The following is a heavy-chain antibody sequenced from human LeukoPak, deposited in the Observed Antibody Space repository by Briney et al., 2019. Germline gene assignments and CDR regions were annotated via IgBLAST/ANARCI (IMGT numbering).Heavy chain of an antibody. CDR1: GGSISSATYY. Sequence: PSETLSLTCTISGGSISSATYYWTWIRQHPGKGLEWIGYNYYSGTMYYNPSLESRVTISVDTSKNQLSLELNSVTAADTAVYYCARGRSKSTYNWFDPWGQGILVTVSS. V-gene: IGHV4-31*03. J-gene: IGHJ5*02. CDR2: NYYSGTM. CDR3: ARGRSKSTYNWFDP.